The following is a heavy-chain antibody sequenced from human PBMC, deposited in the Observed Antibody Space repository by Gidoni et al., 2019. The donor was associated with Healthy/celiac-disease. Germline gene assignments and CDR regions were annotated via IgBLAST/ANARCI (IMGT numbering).Heavy chain of an antibody. CDR2: IYYSGST. CDR3: ARRGPYCSSTSCYWGVPRFGYFDY. Sequence: QLQLQESGPGLVKPSETLSLTCTVSGGSRRSSTYYWGLLPPPPGKGLEWIGSIYYSGSTYYNPSLKSRVTISVDTSKNQFSLKLSSVTAADTAVYYCARRGPYCSSTSCYWGVPRFGYFDYWGQGTLVTVSS. J-gene: IGHJ4*02. D-gene: IGHD2-2*01. V-gene: IGHV4-39*01. CDR1: GGSRRSSTYY.